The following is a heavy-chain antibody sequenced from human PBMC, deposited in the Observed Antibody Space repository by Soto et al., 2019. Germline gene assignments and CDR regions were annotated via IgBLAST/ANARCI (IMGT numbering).Heavy chain of an antibody. Sequence: QVQLVESGGGLVKPGGSLRLSCAASGFTFSDYYMSWIRQAPGKGLEWVSYLSGSRCDIYYPVSVKGRFTISRDNAKNSLYLQMNSLRADDTAVYYCAREDGSGGAIEYWGQGTLVTVSS. J-gene: IGHJ4*02. CDR1: GFTFSDYY. CDR2: LSGSRCDI. CDR3: AREDGSGGAIEY. D-gene: IGHD3-10*01. V-gene: IGHV3-11*01.